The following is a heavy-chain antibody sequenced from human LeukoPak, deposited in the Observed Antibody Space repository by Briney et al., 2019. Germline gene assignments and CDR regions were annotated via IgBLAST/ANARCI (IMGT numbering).Heavy chain of an antibody. CDR1: GGTFSSYA. D-gene: IGHD3-9*01. CDR2: IIPILGIA. V-gene: IGHV1-69*04. J-gene: IGHJ5*02. CDR3: ARVYYDILTGYYIDWFDP. Sequence: SVNVSCKASGGTFSSYAISWVRQAPGQGLEWMGRIIPILGIANYAQKFQGRVTITADKSTSTAYMELSSLRSEDTAVYYCARVYYDILTGYYIDWFDPWGQGTLVTVSS.